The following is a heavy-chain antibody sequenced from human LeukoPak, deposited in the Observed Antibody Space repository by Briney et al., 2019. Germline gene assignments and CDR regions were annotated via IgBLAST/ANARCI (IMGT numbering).Heavy chain of an antibody. CDR3: ARGRFTPGMYLRYYGSGGYFDY. Sequence: SETLSLTCAVYGGSFSGYYWSWIRQPPGKGLEWIGEINHSGSTNYNPSLKSRVTISVDTSKNQFSLKLSSVTAADTAVYYCARGRFTPGMYLRYYGSGGYFDYWGQGTLVTVSS. CDR2: INHSGST. V-gene: IGHV4-34*01. J-gene: IGHJ4*02. CDR1: GGSFSGYY. D-gene: IGHD3-10*01.